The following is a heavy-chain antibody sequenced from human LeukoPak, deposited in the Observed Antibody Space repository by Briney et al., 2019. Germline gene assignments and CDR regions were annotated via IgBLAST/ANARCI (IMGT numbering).Heavy chain of an antibody. CDR1: GFTFSSYA. J-gene: IGHJ4*02. Sequence: GGSLRLSCAASGFTFSSYAMSWVRQAPGKGLEWVSAISGSGGSTYYADSVKGRFTISRDNSKNTLYLQMNSLRAEDTAVYYCAKSPKDYYGSGSYYWGAYYFDYWGQGTLATVSS. CDR3: AKSPKDYYGSGSYYWGAYYFDY. V-gene: IGHV3-23*01. D-gene: IGHD3-10*01. CDR2: ISGSGGST.